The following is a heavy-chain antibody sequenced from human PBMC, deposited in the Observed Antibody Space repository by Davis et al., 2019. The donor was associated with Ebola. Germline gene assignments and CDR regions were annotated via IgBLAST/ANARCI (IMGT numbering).Heavy chain of an antibody. Sequence: ESLKISCAASGFSFNSNAMSWVRQAPGKGLEWVSAISGSGGSTYYADSVKGRFTISRDNSKNTLYLQMNSLRAEDTAVYYCARRGLEIYYYYGMDVWGQGTTVTVSS. CDR1: GFSFNSNA. J-gene: IGHJ6*02. CDR2: ISGSGGST. V-gene: IGHV3-23*01. D-gene: IGHD3-3*01. CDR3: ARRGLEIYYYYGMDV.